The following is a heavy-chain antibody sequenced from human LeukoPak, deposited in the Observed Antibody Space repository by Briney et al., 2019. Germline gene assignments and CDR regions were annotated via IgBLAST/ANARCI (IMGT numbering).Heavy chain of an antibody. J-gene: IGHJ6*02. CDR2: FDPEDGET. CDR3: ATQAWGPVQLWLQDYYYYGMDV. CDR1: GYTLTELS. Sequence: ASVKVSCKVSGYTLTELSMHWVRQAPGKGLEWMGGFDPEDGETIYAQKFQGRVTMTEDTSTDTAYMELSSLRSEDTAVYYCATQAWGPVQLWLQDYYYYGMDVWGQGTTVTVSS. V-gene: IGHV1-24*01. D-gene: IGHD5-18*01.